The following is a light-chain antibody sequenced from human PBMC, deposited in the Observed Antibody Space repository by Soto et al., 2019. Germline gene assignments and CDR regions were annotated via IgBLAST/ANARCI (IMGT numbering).Light chain of an antibody. CDR1: NVGEYDY. V-gene: IGLV2-8*01. CDR2: EVT. Sequence: QSALTQPPSASGSPGQSVTISCTGSNVGEYDYVSWYQQHPGKAPKLMIHEVTKRPSGVPDRFSGSKSGNTASLTVSGLQAEDEADYYCQSYDSSFVIFGGGTKLTVL. CDR3: QSYDSSFVI. J-gene: IGLJ2*01.